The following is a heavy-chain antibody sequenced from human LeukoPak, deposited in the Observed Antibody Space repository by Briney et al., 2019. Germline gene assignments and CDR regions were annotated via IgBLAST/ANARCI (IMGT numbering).Heavy chain of an antibody. CDR1: GGSISSYY. CDR3: ARQSSYYYDSSGGHPHTNDAFDI. Sequence: PSETLSLTCTVSGGSISSYYWSWIRQPPGKGLEWIGYIYTSGSTNYNPSLKSRVTISVDTSKNQFSLKLSSVTAADTAVYYCARQSSYYYDSSGGHPHTNDAFDIWGQGTMVTVSS. V-gene: IGHV4-4*09. CDR2: IYTSGST. D-gene: IGHD3-22*01. J-gene: IGHJ3*02.